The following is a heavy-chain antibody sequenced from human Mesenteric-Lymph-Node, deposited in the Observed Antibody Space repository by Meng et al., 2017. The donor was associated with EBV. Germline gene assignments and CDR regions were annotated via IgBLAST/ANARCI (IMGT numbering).Heavy chain of an antibody. CDR2: INHRRDT. V-gene: IGHV4-34*02. D-gene: IGHD3-10*01. Sequence: QLLPWGAGLLKPSETLSLPCAVCGGFLSGFYWSWIRQSPGKGLEWIGEINHRRDTNYHPSLKSRVTISLDASKNQFSLKLTSVTAADTAVYYCGGGYISGVPDFDYWGQGTLVTVSS. J-gene: IGHJ4*02. CDR3: GGGYISGVPDFDY. CDR1: GGFLSGFY.